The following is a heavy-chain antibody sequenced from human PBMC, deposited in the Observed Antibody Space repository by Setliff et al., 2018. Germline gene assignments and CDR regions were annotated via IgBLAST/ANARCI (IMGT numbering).Heavy chain of an antibody. CDR3: ARQPYSTTYYYYYYYTDV. D-gene: IGHD6-13*01. Sequence: GSTYYSPSLKSRVTMSIDTSKNQFSLNLNSVTAADTAVYYCARQPYSTTYYYYYYYTDVWGKGTTVTVSS. J-gene: IGHJ6*03. V-gene: IGHV4-39*01. CDR2: GST.